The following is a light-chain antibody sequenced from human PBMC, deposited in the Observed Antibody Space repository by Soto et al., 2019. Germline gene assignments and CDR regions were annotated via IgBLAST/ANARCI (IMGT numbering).Light chain of an antibody. CDR3: QTWGTGSHYV. J-gene: IGLJ1*01. CDR1: SGHSSYA. Sequence: QPVLTQSPSASASLGASVKLTCTLSSGHSSYAIAWHQQQPEKGPRYLMKLNSDGSHSKGDGIPDRFSGSSSGAERYLTISSLQYEDEADYYCQTWGTGSHYVFGTGTKVTVL. V-gene: IGLV4-69*01. CDR2: LNSDGSH.